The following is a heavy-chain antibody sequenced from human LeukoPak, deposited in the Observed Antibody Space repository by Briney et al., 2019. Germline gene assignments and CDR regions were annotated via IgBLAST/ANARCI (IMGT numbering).Heavy chain of an antibody. CDR1: GGSISSYY. CDR2: IYYSGST. Sequence: SETLSLTCTVSGGSISSYYWGWIRQPPGKGLEWIGSIYYSGSTYYNPSLKSRVTISVDTSKNQFSLKLSSVTAADTAVYYCARTYSSGWYPIYYYYMDVWGKGTTVTVSS. V-gene: IGHV4-39*07. D-gene: IGHD6-19*01. CDR3: ARTYSSGWYPIYYYYMDV. J-gene: IGHJ6*03.